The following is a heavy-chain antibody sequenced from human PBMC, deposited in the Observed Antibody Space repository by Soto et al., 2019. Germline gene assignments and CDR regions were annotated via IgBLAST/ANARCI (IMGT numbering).Heavy chain of an antibody. D-gene: IGHD3-10*01. CDR2: IYHSGST. CDR3: ARGAYYYGSGSSDGFDY. J-gene: IGHJ4*02. CDR1: GGSISRGGYS. V-gene: IGHV4-30-2*01. Sequence: ASETLALPCTVSGGSISRGGYSWSWIRQPPGKGLEWIGYIYHSGSTYYNPSLKSRVTISVDRSKNQFSLKLSSVTAADTAVYYCARGAYYYGSGSSDGFDYWGQGTLVTVFS.